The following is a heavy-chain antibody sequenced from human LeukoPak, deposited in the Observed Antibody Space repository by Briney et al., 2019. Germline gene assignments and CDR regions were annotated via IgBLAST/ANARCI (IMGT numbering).Heavy chain of an antibody. CDR3: AKDLDSGWYVFYFDY. CDR1: GFTFSSYG. J-gene: IGHJ4*02. CDR2: ISYDGSNK. V-gene: IGHV3-30*18. D-gene: IGHD6-19*01. Sequence: GGSLRLSCAASGFTFSSYGMHWVRQAPGEGLEWVAVISYDGSNKYYADSVKGRFTISRDNSKNTLYLQMNSLRAEDTAVYYCAKDLDSGWYVFYFDYWGQGTLVTVSS.